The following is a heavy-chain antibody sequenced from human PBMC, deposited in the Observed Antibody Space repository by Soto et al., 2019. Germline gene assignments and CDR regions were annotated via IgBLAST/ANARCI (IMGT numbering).Heavy chain of an antibody. D-gene: IGHD4-17*01. CDR1: GITFTNAW. Sequence: EVQLVESGGDLVKPGGCLRLSCAASGITFTNAWMSWVRQAPGKWLEWVGRIKNKADGGTTDYAAPVRGSFTSSRVDSKNTVFLQMNRLETAVTAVYYCTTDPGDYEDFWGRGTLVTVSS. CDR2: IKNKADGGTT. J-gene: IGHJ4*02. CDR3: TTDPGDYEDF. V-gene: IGHV3-15*01.